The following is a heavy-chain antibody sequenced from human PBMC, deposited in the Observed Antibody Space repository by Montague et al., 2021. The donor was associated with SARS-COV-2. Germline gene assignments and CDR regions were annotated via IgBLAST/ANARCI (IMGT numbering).Heavy chain of an antibody. J-gene: IGHJ5*02. Sequence: SETLSLTCTVSGGSISSSSYYWGWIRQPPGKGLEWIGSIYNGGSTYYNPSLKSRVTISVDTSKNQFSLKLISVTAADTAVYYCAGRGVRYSSSWYSYWFDPWGQGTLVTVSS. CDR1: GGSISSSSYY. CDR3: AGRGVRYSSSWYSYWFDP. CDR2: IYNGGST. V-gene: IGHV4-39*01. D-gene: IGHD6-13*01.